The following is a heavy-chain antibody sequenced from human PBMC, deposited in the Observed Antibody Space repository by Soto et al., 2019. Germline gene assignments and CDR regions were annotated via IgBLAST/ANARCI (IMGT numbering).Heavy chain of an antibody. CDR3: AKDQRCLESAYFDY. CDR2: ISNDGSNK. D-gene: IGHD3-3*01. V-gene: IGHV3-30*18. J-gene: IGHJ4*02. Sequence: GKGLEWVAIISNDGSNKQYADSVKGRFAISRDNSKKTVYLQMDSLRGDDTAVYYCAKDQRCLESAYFDYRGQGTLVTVSS.